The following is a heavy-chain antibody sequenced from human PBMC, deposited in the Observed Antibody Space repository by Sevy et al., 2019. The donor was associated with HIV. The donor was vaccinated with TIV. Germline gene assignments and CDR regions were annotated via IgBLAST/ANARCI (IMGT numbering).Heavy chain of an antibody. Sequence: GESLKISCAASGFTFSSYGMHWVRQAPGKELEWVAVIWHDGGNKYNADSVKGRFTISRDNSKNTLYLQMNSLRAEDTAVYYCARESGYSSGWNLDNWFDPWGQGTLVTVSS. V-gene: IGHV3-33*01. CDR1: GFTFSSYG. D-gene: IGHD6-19*01. CDR3: ARESGYSSGWNLDNWFDP. CDR2: IWHDGGNK. J-gene: IGHJ5*02.